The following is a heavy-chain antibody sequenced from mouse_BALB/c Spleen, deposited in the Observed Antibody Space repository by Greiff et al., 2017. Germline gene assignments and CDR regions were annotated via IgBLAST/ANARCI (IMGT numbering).Heavy chain of an antibody. CDR2: INSNGGST. CDR1: GFTFSSYY. CDR3: ARHYHYGSIWRNYYAMDY. J-gene: IGHJ4*01. Sequence: EVKVEESGGGLVKLGGSLKLSCAASGFTFSSYYMSWVRQTPEKRLELVAAINSNGGSTYYPDTVKGRFTISRDNAKNTLYLQMSSLKSEDTALYYCARHYHYGSIWRNYYAMDYWGQGTSVTVSS. V-gene: IGHV5-6-2*01. D-gene: IGHD1-1*01.